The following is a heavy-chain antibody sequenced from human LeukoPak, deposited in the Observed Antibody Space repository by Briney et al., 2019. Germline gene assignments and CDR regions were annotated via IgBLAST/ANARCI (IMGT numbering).Heavy chain of an antibody. CDR3: ARGERDVVVPAAGGGFDP. J-gene: IGHJ5*02. Sequence: SDTLSLICAVYGGSFSGYYWSWIRQPPGKGLEWIGEINHSGSTNYNPSLKSRVTLSVDTSKNQFSLKLSSVTAADTAVYYCARGERDVVVPAAGGGFDPWGQGTLVTVSS. CDR1: GGSFSGYY. D-gene: IGHD2-2*01. CDR2: INHSGST. V-gene: IGHV4-34*01.